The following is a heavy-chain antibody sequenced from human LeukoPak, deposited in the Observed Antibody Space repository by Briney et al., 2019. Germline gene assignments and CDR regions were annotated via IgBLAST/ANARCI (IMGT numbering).Heavy chain of an antibody. CDR1: GFTFSSYA. CDR2: IPSDGNNK. Sequence: PGGSLRLSCVASGFTFSSYAMHWIRQAPGKGLEWVAVIPSDGNNKHYGDSVKGRFTISRDNSKNMLYLQMNSLRAEDTALYYCARESGALRRYSYGHWGQGTLVTVSS. J-gene: IGHJ4*02. V-gene: IGHV3-30*04. CDR3: ARESGALRRYSYGH. D-gene: IGHD5-18*01.